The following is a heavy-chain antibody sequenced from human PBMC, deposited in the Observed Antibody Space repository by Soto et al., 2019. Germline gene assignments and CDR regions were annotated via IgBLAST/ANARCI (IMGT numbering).Heavy chain of an antibody. CDR3: ARGHPQYYYYGMDV. V-gene: IGHV4-34*01. CDR1: GGSFSGYY. CDR2: INHSGST. J-gene: IGHJ6*02. Sequence: SETLSLTCAVYGGSFSGYYWSWIRQPPGKGLEWIGEINHSGSTNYNPSLKSRVTISVDTSKNQFSLKLSSVTAADTAVYYCARGHPQYYYYGMDVWGQGTTVTVSS.